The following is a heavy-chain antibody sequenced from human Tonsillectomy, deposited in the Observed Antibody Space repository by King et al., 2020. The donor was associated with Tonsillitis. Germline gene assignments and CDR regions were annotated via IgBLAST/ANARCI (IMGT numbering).Heavy chain of an antibody. D-gene: IGHD4-17*01. J-gene: IGHJ4*02. CDR3: ARVLYDYGDYRASYYFDY. V-gene: IGHV4-59*01. CDR1: GGSISSYY. Sequence: QLQESGPGLVKPSETLSLTCTVSGGSISSYYWSWIRQPPGKGLEWIGYIYYSGSTNYNPSLKSRVTISVATSKNQFSLKLSSVTAAATAVYYCARVLYDYGDYRASYYFDYWGQGTLVTVSS. CDR2: IYYSGST.